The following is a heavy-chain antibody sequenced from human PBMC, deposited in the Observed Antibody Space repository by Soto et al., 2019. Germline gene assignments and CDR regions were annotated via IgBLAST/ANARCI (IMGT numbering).Heavy chain of an antibody. J-gene: IGHJ4*02. CDR3: AREPEGIAAALDY. D-gene: IGHD6-13*01. CDR1: GFTFSSYG. CDR2: ISSSGSFI. V-gene: IGHV3-21*01. Sequence: PWGSLRLSCAASGFTFSSYGMNWVRRAPGGGLEWVASISSSGSFIYYADSVKGRFTISRDDAEKSLYLQMNSLRAEDTALYYCAREPEGIAAALDYWGRGTLVTVSS.